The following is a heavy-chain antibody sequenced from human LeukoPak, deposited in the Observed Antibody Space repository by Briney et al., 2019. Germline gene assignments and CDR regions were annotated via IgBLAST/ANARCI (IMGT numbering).Heavy chain of an antibody. J-gene: IGHJ4*02. D-gene: IGHD3-10*01. Sequence: GGSLRLSCAASGFTFSSYTMNWVRQAPGKGLEWVSSISGSSNYIYYADSVKGRFTISRDNAKNSLYLQMISLRAEDTAIYYCARDYYGSGSHDYWGQGTLVTVSS. CDR2: ISGSSNYI. CDR1: GFTFSSYT. CDR3: ARDYYGSGSHDY. V-gene: IGHV3-21*01.